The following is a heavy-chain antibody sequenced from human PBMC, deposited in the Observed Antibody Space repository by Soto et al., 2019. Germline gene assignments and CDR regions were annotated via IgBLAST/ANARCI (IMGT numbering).Heavy chain of an antibody. V-gene: IGHV4-30-4*01. J-gene: IGHJ4*01. Sequence: SETLSLTCTVSGGSISSGDYYWSWIRQSPGKGLEWIGYIHESGNTNSSPSLKSRVTISVDLSKNQLSLKLSSVTAADTAVYYCARGVLHWGQGTLVTVSS. CDR2: IHESGNT. CDR3: ARGVLH. CDR1: GGSISSGDYY.